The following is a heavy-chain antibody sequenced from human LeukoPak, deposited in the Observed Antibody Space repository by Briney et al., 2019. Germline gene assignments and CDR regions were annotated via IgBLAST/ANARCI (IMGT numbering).Heavy chain of an antibody. CDR1: GGSISSSSYY. CDR3: ARGLGSSWYQGRFDP. V-gene: IGHV4-39*07. D-gene: IGHD6-13*01. Sequence: SETLSLTCTVSGGSISSSSYYWGWIRQPPGKGLEWIGSIYYSGSTYYNPSLKSRVTISVDTSKNQFSLRLSSVTAADTAVYYCARGLGSSWYQGRFDPWGQGTLVTVSS. CDR2: IYYSGST. J-gene: IGHJ5*02.